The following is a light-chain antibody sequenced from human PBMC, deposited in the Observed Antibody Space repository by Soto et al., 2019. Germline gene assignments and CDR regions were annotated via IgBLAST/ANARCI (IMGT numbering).Light chain of an antibody. CDR2: LGS. CDR3: MQALQTPIT. J-gene: IGKJ5*01. Sequence: DIVMTQSPLYLPVTPGEPASISRRSSQSLLHSNGYNYLDWYLQKPGQSPQLLIYLGSNRASGVPDRFSGSGSGTDFTLKISRVEAEDVGVYYCMQALQTPITFGQGTRLEIK. V-gene: IGKV2-28*01. CDR1: QSLLHSNGYNY.